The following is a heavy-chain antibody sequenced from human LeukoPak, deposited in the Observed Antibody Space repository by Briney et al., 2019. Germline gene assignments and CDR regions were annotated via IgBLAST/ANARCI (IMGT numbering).Heavy chain of an antibody. J-gene: IGHJ4*02. D-gene: IGHD6-19*01. CDR1: GGSISSYY. CDR3: ARGAVATGY. V-gene: IGHV4-59*01. Sequence: ASETLSLTCTVSGGSISSYYWSWIRQPPGKGLEWIGYIYYSGSTNYNPSLKSRVTISVDTSKNQFSLKLSPVTAADTAVYYCARGAVATGYWGQGTLVTVSS. CDR2: IYYSGST.